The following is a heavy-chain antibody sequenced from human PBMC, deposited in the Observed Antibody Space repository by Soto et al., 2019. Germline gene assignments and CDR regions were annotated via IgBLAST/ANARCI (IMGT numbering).Heavy chain of an antibody. J-gene: IGHJ4*02. CDR1: GGSFSGYY. D-gene: IGHD4-4*01. CDR3: ARGESTFDY. V-gene: IGHV4-34*01. Sequence: PSETLSLTCAVYGGSFSGYYLSWIRQPPGKGLEWIGEINHSGSTNYNPSLKSRVTISVDTSKNQFSLKLSSVTAADTAVYYCARGESTFDYWGQGTLVTVSS. CDR2: INHSGST.